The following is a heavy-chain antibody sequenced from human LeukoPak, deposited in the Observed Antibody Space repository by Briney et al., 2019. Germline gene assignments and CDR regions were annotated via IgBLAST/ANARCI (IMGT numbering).Heavy chain of an antibody. CDR3: ARDRWGKAYCGDDCPLADSLFDP. CDR1: GYTFTGYY. V-gene: IGHV1-2*02. J-gene: IGHJ5*02. D-gene: IGHD2-21*02. Sequence: GASVKVSCKTSGYTFTGYYIHWVRQAPGQGLEWMGWINANTGGTKYAEKFQDRVTMTRDTSIYTAYLELSRLRSDDTALYYCARDRWGKAYCGDDCPLADSLFDPWGQGTLVTVSS. CDR2: INANTGGT.